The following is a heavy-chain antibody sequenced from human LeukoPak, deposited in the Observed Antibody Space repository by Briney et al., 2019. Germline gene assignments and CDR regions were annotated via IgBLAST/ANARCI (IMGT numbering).Heavy chain of an antibody. CDR3: AKEGPIKGGYYDSSGYYLDY. Sequence: GGSLRLSCAASGFTFSSYSMNWVRQAPGKGLEWVAVISYDGSNKYYADSVKGRFTISRDNSKNTLYLQMNSLRAEDTAVYYCAKEGPIKGGYYDSSGYYLDYWGQGTLVTVSS. CDR2: ISYDGSNK. D-gene: IGHD3-22*01. V-gene: IGHV3-30*18. J-gene: IGHJ4*02. CDR1: GFTFSSYS.